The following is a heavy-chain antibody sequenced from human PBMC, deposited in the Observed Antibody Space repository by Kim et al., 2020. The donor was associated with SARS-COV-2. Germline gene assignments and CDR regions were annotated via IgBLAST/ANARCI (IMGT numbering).Heavy chain of an antibody. CDR2: A. D-gene: IGHD3-10*01. J-gene: IGHJ4*02. CDR3: ARLGSGSYSDY. Sequence: ANYAQKFQGRVTITADESTSTAYMELSSLRSEDTAVYYCARLGSGSYSDYWGQGTLVTVSS. V-gene: IGHV1-69*01.